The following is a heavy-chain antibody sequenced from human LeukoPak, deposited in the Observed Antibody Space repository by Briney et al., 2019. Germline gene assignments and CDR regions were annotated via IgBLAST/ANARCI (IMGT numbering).Heavy chain of an antibody. CDR3: VRNGYFSAEY. Sequence: PSETLSLTCKVSGESLSSSGYYWSWVRQHPGKGLEWIGSIDYSGSSHYNPSLKSRVIISEDTSNNQFSLRLSSVTAADTAVYYCVRNGYFSAEYWGQGTLVTVSS. D-gene: IGHD4-17*01. J-gene: IGHJ4*02. V-gene: IGHV4-31*03. CDR1: GESLSSSGYY. CDR2: IDYSGSS.